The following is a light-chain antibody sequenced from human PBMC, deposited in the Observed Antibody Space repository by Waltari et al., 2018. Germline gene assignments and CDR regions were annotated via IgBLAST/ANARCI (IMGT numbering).Light chain of an antibody. CDR1: QRVLRIYGKTY. V-gene: IGKV2-29*02. J-gene: IGKJ4*01. Sequence: CKSSQRVLRIYGKTYVYWYLQKPGQSPLLHIYEVSSRFSGVPDRFSGSGSGTDFTLKISRVEAEDVGVYYGSQGLTFGGGTKVEIK. CDR2: EVS. CDR3: SQGLT.